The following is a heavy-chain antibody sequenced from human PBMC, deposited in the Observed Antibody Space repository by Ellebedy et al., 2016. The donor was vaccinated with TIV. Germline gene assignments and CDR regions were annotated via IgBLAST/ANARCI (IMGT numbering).Heavy chain of an antibody. D-gene: IGHD5-18*01. CDR1: GFSIEDFA. CDR2: ISKNGGAS. CDR3: AKDIGALSYGYFGGFDF. Sequence: SLKISCAASGFSIEDFAMHWVRQSPGKGPEWVSGISKNGGASGYADSVKGKFTISRDTATNSLYLEMTSLRVDDTALYYCAKDIGALSYGYFGGFDFWGRGTEVTVAS. V-gene: IGHV3-9*01. J-gene: IGHJ2*01.